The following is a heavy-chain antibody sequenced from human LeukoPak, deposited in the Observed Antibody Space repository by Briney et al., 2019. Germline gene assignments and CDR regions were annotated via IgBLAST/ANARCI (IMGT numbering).Heavy chain of an antibody. D-gene: IGHD6-13*01. CDR3: ARSTSAAGIFDY. V-gene: IGHV4-31*03. J-gene: IGHJ4*02. CDR1: RGSISSGRYY. CDR2: IYYSGST. Sequence: PSQALSLTCTFSRGSISSGRYYWSCICKHPGKGLEWIGYIYYSGSTYYNPSLKSRVTISVDTSKNQFSLKLSSVTAADTAVYYCARSTSAAGIFDYWGQGTLVTVSS.